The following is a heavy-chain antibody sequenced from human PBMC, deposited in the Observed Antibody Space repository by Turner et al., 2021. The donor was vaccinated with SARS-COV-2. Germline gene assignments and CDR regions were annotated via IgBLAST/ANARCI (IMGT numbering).Heavy chain of an antibody. CDR3: ARRNRETTQKAGSGSPLFYFDY. CDR1: GFIFTRYA. J-gene: IGHJ4*02. D-gene: IGHD1-26*01. CDR2: MGSSGKDT. Sequence: EVQLLESGGCLVQPGGSLRLSCSAPGFIFTRYAMSWVRKHEGKGLEGVSMMGSSGKDTYYEDTVKGRFTIARDNSKNTLYLQMNSRRAEDTALYYCARRNRETTQKAGSGSPLFYFDYWGQGTLVTVSS. V-gene: IGHV3-23*01.